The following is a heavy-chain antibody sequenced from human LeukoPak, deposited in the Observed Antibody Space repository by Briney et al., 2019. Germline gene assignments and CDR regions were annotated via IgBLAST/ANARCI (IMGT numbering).Heavy chain of an antibody. Sequence: PSETLSLTCTVSGGSISSSSYYWSWIRQHPGKGLEWIGYIYYSGSTYYNPSLKSRVTISVDTSKNQFSLKLSSVTAADTAVYYCARGVPYYYDSSGYPWGQGTLVTVSS. J-gene: IGHJ5*02. CDR3: ARGVPYYYDSSGYP. CDR1: GGSISSSSYY. CDR2: IYYSGST. V-gene: IGHV4-31*03. D-gene: IGHD3-22*01.